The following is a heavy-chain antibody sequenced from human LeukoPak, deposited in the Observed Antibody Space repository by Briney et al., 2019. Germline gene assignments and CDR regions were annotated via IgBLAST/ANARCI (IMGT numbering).Heavy chain of an antibody. V-gene: IGHV4-34*01. D-gene: IGHD6-25*01. Sequence: SETLSLTCAVYGGSFSGHYWSWIRQPPGKGLEWIGEINHSGSTNYNPSLKSRVTISVDTSKNQFSLKLSSVTAADTAVYYCARDGYTPGPWGQGTLVTVSP. CDR1: GGSFSGHY. CDR3: ARDGYTPGP. J-gene: IGHJ5*02. CDR2: INHSGST.